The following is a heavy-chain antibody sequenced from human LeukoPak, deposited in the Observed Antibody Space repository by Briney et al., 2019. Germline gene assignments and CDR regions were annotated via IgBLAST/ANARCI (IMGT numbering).Heavy chain of an antibody. D-gene: IGHD3-9*01. V-gene: IGHV3-23*01. J-gene: IGHJ4*02. Sequence: GGSLRLSCAASGFTFSNYAMGWVRQAPGKGLEWVSAISASGGTTDYADSMKGRFTISRDNSKNTLYLQMNSLRAEDTAVYYCAKVAYDILTGYSYYFDYWGQGTLVTVSS. CDR1: GFTFSNYA. CDR3: AKVAYDILTGYSYYFDY. CDR2: ISASGGTT.